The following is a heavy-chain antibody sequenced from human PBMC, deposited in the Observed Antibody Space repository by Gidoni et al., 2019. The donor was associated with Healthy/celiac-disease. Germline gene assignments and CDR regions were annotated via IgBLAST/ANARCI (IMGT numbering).Heavy chain of an antibody. V-gene: IGHV3-66*01. CDR3: AREQQLVGAFDI. Sequence: EVQLVESGGGLVQPGGSMRLSCAASGSTVSSNSMSWVRQAPGEGLGWVSVIYSGGSTYYADSVKGRFTISRDNSKNTLYLQMNSLRAEDTAVYYCAREQQLVGAFDIWGQGTMVTVSS. D-gene: IGHD6-6*01. CDR2: IYSGGST. J-gene: IGHJ3*02. CDR1: GSTVSSNS.